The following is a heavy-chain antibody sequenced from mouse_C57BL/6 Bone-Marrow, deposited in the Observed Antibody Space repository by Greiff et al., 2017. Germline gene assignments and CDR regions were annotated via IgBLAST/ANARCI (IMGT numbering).Heavy chain of an antibody. V-gene: IGHV5-17*01. CDR1: GFTFSGYG. CDR2: ISSGSSTI. Sequence: DVLLVEPGGGLVKPGGSLKLSCAASGFTFSGYGMHWVRQAPEQGLEWVAYISSGSSTINYADTVKGQFTISRDNAKNTLFLQMTSLTSEDTAMYYCASGRRDAMDYWGQGTSVTVSS. CDR3: ASGRRDAMDY. J-gene: IGHJ4*01. D-gene: IGHD4-1*01.